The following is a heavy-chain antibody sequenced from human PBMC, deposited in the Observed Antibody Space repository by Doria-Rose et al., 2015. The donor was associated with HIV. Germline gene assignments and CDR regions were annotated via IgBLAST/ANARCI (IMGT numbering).Heavy chain of an antibody. CDR1: GVSLSSPGMG. CDR3: ARIKSSRWYHKYYFDF. J-gene: IGHJ4*02. D-gene: IGHD6-13*01. CDR2: IFSDDER. Sequence: QVTLKESGPVLVKPTETLTLTCTVSGVSLSSPGMGASWIRQPPGKALEWLANIFSDDERSHNTSLKSRLTISSGTSKSQVVLTMTDMDPVDTATYYCARIKSSRWYHKYYFDFWGQGTLVIVSA. V-gene: IGHV2-26*01.